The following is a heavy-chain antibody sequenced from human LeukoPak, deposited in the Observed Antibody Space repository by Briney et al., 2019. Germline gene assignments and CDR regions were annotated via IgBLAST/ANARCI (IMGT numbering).Heavy chain of an antibody. J-gene: IGHJ3*02. Sequence: ASVKVSCKASGYTFTSYYMHWVRQAPGQGLEWMGWINPSSGGTNYAQKFQGRVTVTRDTSISTAYMDLRRLRSDDTAVYYCARAGVWDYSDSSGYHNAAFDIWGQGTMVTVSS. CDR1: GYTFTSYY. CDR3: ARAGVWDYSDSSGYHNAAFDI. V-gene: IGHV1-2*02. D-gene: IGHD3-22*01. CDR2: INPSSGGT.